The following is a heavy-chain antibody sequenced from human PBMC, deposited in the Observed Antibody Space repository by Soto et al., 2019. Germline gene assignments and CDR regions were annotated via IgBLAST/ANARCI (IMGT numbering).Heavy chain of an antibody. CDR1: GCSFTSYW. Sequence: PGESLKISCKGSGCSFTSYWIGWVRQMPGKGLEWMGIIYPGDSDTRYSPSFQGQVTISADKSISTAYLQWSSLKASDTAMYYCARHRGIVGATAESTNYYYYYGMDVWGQGTTVTVSS. V-gene: IGHV5-51*01. D-gene: IGHD1-26*01. CDR2: IYPGDSDT. J-gene: IGHJ6*02. CDR3: ARHRGIVGATAESTNYYYYYGMDV.